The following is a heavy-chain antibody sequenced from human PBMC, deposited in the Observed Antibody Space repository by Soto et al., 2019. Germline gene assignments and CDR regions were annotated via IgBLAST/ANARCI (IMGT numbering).Heavy chain of an antibody. Sequence: GSLRLSFAASGFTVSRKYMNWVRQAPGKGLEWVSIIWSAGLTYYADSVRGRFTISRDISKNILFLQMNNLRAEVSAIYYCARELPPDLWGQGTLVTVSS. V-gene: IGHV3-53*01. J-gene: IGHJ5*02. D-gene: IGHD2-15*01. CDR2: IWSAGLT. CDR1: GFTVSRKY. CDR3: ARELPPDL.